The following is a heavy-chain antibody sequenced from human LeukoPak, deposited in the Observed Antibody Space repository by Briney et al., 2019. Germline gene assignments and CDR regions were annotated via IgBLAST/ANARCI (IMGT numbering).Heavy chain of an antibody. CDR3: ASLAVAETTFDY. CDR1: GFNIRTYG. CDR2: VRYDGNTK. J-gene: IGHJ4*02. D-gene: IGHD6-19*01. V-gene: IGHV3-30*02. Sequence: GGSLRLSCAASGFNIRTYGMHWVRQAPGKGLEWVAIVRYDGNTKNYVDSVKGRFTISRDTSKNTVFLQMNSLRAEDTALYYCASLAVAETTFDYWGQGTLVTVSS.